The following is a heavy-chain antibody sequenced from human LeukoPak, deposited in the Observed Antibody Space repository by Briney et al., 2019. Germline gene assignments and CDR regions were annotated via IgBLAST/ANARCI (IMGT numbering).Heavy chain of an antibody. CDR1: GYSISSGYY. D-gene: IGHD1-26*01. Sequence: SETLSLTCTVSGYSISSGYYWGWIRQPPGKGLEWIGSIYHSGSTYYNPSLKSRVTISVDTSKNQLSLKLSSVTAADTAVYYCARARVTVGATPWFDPWGQGTLVTVSS. V-gene: IGHV4-38-2*02. CDR3: ARARVTVGATPWFDP. CDR2: IYHSGST. J-gene: IGHJ5*02.